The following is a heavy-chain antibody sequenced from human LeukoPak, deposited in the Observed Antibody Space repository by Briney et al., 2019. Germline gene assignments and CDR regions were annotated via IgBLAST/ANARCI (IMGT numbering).Heavy chain of an antibody. CDR1: GYTFTSYY. CDR2: INPSGGST. CDR3: ARDQDYHYGGNSRNFDY. J-gene: IGHJ4*02. D-gene: IGHD4-23*01. Sequence: EASVKVPCKASGYTFTSYYMHWVRQAPGQGLEWMGIINPSGGSTSYAQKFQGRVTMIRDTSTSTVYMELSSLRSEDTAVYYCARDQDYHYGGNSRNFDYWGQGTLVTVSS. V-gene: IGHV1-46*03.